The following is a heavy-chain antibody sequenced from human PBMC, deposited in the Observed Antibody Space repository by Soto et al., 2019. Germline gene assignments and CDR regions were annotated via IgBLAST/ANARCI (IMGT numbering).Heavy chain of an antibody. D-gene: IGHD6-13*01. CDR1: GGSISSYY. V-gene: IGHV4-59*01. J-gene: IGHJ6*03. CDR2: IYYSGST. Sequence: SETLSLTCTVSGGSISSYYWSWIRQPPGKGLEWIGYIYYSGSTNYNPSLKGRVTISVDTSKNQFSLKLSSVTAADTAVYYCARVSSFYYMDVWGKGTTVTVSS. CDR3: ARVSSFYYMDV.